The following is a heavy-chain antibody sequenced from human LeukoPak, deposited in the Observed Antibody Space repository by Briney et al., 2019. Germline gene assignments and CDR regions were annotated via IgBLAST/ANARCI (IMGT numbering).Heavy chain of an antibody. CDR3: ARGHLVMVLGVVNYYYYYYGMDV. CDR2: INHSGST. Sequence: SETLSLTCAVYGGSFSGYYWSWIRQPPGKGLEWIGEINHSGSTNYNPSLKSRVTISVDTSKNQFSLKLSSVTAADTAVYYCARGHLVMVLGVVNYYYYYYGMDVWGKGTTVTVSS. D-gene: IGHD3-3*01. J-gene: IGHJ6*04. CDR1: GGSFSGYY. V-gene: IGHV4-34*01.